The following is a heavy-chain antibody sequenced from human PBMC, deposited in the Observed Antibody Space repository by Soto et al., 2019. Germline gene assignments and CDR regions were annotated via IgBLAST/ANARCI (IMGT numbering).Heavy chain of an antibody. CDR3: ARLARGSGIWGSYRAPYDY. CDR2: IDTSSTI. J-gene: IGHJ4*02. CDR1: GFTFSSYS. Sequence: GGSLRLSCAASGFTFSSYSMNWVRQAPGKGLGWVSYIDTSSTIYYADSVKGRFTISRDNAKNSLYLQMNSLRAEDTAVYYCARLARGSGIWGSYRAPYDYWGQGTLVTVSS. D-gene: IGHD3-16*02. V-gene: IGHV3-48*01.